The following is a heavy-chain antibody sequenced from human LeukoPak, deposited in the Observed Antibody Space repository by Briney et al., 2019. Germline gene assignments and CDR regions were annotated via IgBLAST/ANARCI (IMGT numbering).Heavy chain of an antibody. CDR3: ASRTMVRGVIIPCYFDY. CDR1: GFTVSSNY. J-gene: IGHJ4*02. D-gene: IGHD3-10*01. CDR2: IYSGGST. Sequence: GGSLRLSCAASGFTVSSNYMSWVRQAPGKGLEWVSVIYSGGSTYYADSVKGRFTISRDNSKNTLYLQMNSLRAEDTAVYYCASRTMVRGVIIPCYFDYWGQGTLVTVSS. V-gene: IGHV3-66*01.